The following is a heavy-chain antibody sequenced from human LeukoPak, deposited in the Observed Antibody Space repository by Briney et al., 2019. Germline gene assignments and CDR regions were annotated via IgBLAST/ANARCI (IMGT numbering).Heavy chain of an antibody. J-gene: IGHJ4*02. CDR3: AREGSGWYFDY. D-gene: IGHD6-19*01. CDR2: IYSGGST. Sequence: GESLRLSCAASGFTVSSNYMSWVRQAPGKGLEWVSVIYSGGSTYYADSVKGRFTISRDNSKNTLYLQMNSLRAEDTAVYYCAREGSGWYFDYWAREPWSPSPQ. CDR1: GFTVSSNY. V-gene: IGHV3-53*01.